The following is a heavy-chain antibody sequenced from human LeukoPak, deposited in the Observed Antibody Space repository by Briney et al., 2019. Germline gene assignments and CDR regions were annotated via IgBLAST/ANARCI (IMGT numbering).Heavy chain of an antibody. Sequence: GASVKVSCNVSGYTLTELSMHWVRQAPGKGLEWMGGFDPEDGETIYAQKFQGRVTMTEDTSTDTAYMELSSLRSEDTAVYYCAIEERGIVVAPAAKVPRQNPNGWFDPWGQGTLVTVSS. V-gene: IGHV1-24*01. J-gene: IGHJ5*02. CDR2: FDPEDGET. CDR3: AIEERGIVVAPAAKVPRQNPNGWFDP. CDR1: GYTLTELS. D-gene: IGHD2-2*01.